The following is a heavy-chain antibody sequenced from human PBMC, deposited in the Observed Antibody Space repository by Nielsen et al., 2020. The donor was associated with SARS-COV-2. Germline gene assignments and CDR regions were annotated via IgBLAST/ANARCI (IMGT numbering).Heavy chain of an antibody. D-gene: IGHD6-13*01. J-gene: IGHJ6*03. CDR3: ARVGQLGYYYYMDV. CDR2: ISSSSSYI. Sequence: GESLKISCAASGFTFSSYSMNWVRQAPGKGLEWVSSISSSSSYIYYADSVKGRFTISRDNAKNSLYLQMNSLRAEDTAVYYCARVGQLGYYYYMDVWGKGTTVTVSS. CDR1: GFTFSSYS. V-gene: IGHV3-21*01.